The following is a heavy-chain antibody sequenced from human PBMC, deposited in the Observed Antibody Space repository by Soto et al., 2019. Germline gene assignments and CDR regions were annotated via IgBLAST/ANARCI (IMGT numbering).Heavy chain of an antibody. V-gene: IGHV4-39*02. Sequence: SETLSLTCTVSGGSISSSSYYWGWIRQPPGKGLEWIGSIYYSGSTYYNPSLKSRVTISVDTSKNQFSLKLSSVTAADTAVYYCARDGSHSGYDRPYYYGMDVWGQGTTVTVSS. D-gene: IGHD5-12*01. J-gene: IGHJ6*02. CDR2: IYYSGST. CDR1: GGSISSSSYY. CDR3: ARDGSHSGYDRPYYYGMDV.